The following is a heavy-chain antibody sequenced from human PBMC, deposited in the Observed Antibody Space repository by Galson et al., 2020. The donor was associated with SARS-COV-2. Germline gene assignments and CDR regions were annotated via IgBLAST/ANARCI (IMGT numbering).Heavy chain of an antibody. J-gene: IGHJ4*02. Sequence: GGSLRLSCAASGFTFSRSGMHWVRQAPGKGLEWLTFIRYDGRDIYYVGSVKGRFTVSRDNSKNMLYLQMNSLRAEDTAVYYCAKAPYYFDGSGYYYPEVWGQGTLVTVSS. D-gene: IGHD3-22*01. V-gene: IGHV3-30*02. CDR1: GFTFSRSG. CDR3: AKAPYYFDGSGYYYPEV. CDR2: IRYDGRDI.